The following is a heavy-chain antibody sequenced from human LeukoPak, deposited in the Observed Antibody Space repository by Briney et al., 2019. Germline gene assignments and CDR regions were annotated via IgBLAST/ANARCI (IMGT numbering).Heavy chain of an antibody. J-gene: IGHJ4*02. V-gene: IGHV3-48*01. CDR2: IRDSGTT. Sequence: PGGSLRLSCAASGFTFSTYPMNWVRQAPGKGLEWISHIRDSGTTDYADSVKGRFTISRDNAKNSLYLQLSSLRAEDTAVYYCARDHIVVVTAIEYWGQGTLVTVSS. CDR1: GFTFSTYP. D-gene: IGHD2-21*02. CDR3: ARDHIVVVTAIEY.